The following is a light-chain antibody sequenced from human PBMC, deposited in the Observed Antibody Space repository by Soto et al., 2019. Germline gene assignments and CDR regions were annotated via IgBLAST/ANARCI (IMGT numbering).Light chain of an antibody. CDR3: QSYDSSLSGYV. Sequence: QSVLTQPPSVSGAPGRTVIISCSVSSSNLGAPYDVNWFRQLPGTVPRLLIYGNNNRPSGVPDRFSGSKSGTSASLAITGLQAEDEADYYCQSYDSSLSGYVFGTGTKATVL. CDR1: SSNLGAPYD. CDR2: GNN. J-gene: IGLJ1*01. V-gene: IGLV1-40*01.